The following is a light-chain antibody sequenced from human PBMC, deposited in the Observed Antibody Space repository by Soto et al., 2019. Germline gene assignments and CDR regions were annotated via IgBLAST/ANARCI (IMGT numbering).Light chain of an antibody. V-gene: IGKV3-20*01. CDR3: HQSETSPWT. CDR1: QSVSSGY. J-gene: IGKJ1*01. CDR2: GAA. Sequence: EIVLTQSPGTLSLSPGERATLSCRASQSVSSGYLAWFQQKPGQAPRLLIYGAASRATGIPDRFSGSGSGTDFTLTISRVEPEDFAVYYCHQSETSPWTFGQGT.